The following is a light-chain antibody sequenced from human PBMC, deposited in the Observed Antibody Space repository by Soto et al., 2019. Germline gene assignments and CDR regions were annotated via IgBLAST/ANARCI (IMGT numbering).Light chain of an antibody. Sequence: SYALTQPPSVSVAPGQTARITFLGDNVGGKSVQWYQQKPGEAPVLLIHDARDRPSWVSEGFSCANSGTTATLITSSVEAGDEAEYYCRLCDTLNNHYILGNGRKVIV. CDR1: NVGGKS. V-gene: IGLV3-21*01. CDR2: DAR. CDR3: RLCDTLNNHYI. J-gene: IGLJ1*01.